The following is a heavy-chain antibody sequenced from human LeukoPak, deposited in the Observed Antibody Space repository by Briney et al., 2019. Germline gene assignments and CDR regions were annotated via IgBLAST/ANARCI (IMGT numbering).Heavy chain of an antibody. CDR2: IYSSGYT. J-gene: IGHJ4*02. D-gene: IGHD6-6*01. V-gene: IGHV4-4*07. CDR3: ARGVEYSRSSDNILFEY. Sequence: SETLSLTCTVSSGSMNKYQWNWIRQSAGKGLEWIGRIYSSGYTDYNSSLKGRITMSLDTSKNQFSLKLTSVSAADTAVYHCARGVEYSRSSDNILFEYWGQGSLVIVSS. CDR1: SGSMNKYQ.